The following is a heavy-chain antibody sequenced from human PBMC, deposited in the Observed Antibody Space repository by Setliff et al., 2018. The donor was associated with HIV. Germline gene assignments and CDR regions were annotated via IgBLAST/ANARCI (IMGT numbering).Heavy chain of an antibody. CDR2: IKDTGAT. V-gene: IGHV4-61*09. CDR3: ARRVIVGAISDVFDI. CDR1: GASISGVNYY. J-gene: IGHJ3*02. D-gene: IGHD1-26*01. Sequence: SETLSLTCSVSGASISGVNYYWTWIRQPAGKGLEWLGHIKDTGATNYSPSLKSRVTMSIDTSNKQFSLKLSSVTAADTAVYYCARRVIVGAISDVFDIWGQGTLVTVSS.